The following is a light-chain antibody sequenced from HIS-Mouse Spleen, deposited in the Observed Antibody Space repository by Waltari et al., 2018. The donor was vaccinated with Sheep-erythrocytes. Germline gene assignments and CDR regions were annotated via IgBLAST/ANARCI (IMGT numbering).Light chain of an antibody. J-gene: IGKJ1*01. Sequence: ATLSCRASQSVSSNLAWYQQKPGQAPRLLIYGASTRATGIPARFSGSGSGTEFTPTISSMQSEDFAVYYWQQYNNWPQWTFGQGTKVEIK. V-gene: IGKV3-15*01. CDR1: QSVSSN. CDR3: QQYNNWPQWT. CDR2: GAS.